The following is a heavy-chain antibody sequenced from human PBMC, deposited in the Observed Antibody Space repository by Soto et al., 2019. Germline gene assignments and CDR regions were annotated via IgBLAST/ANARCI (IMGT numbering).Heavy chain of an antibody. D-gene: IGHD2-2*01. V-gene: IGHV4-31*03. CDR2: IYYSGST. Sequence: SETLSLTCTVSGGSISSGGYYWSWIRQHPGKGLEWIGYIYYSGSTYYNPSLKSRVTISVDTSKNQFSLKLSSVTAADTAVYYCARGYCSSTSCRPFFLNWFDPWGQGTLVTVSS. CDR3: ARGYCSSTSCRPFFLNWFDP. J-gene: IGHJ5*02. CDR1: GGSISSGGYY.